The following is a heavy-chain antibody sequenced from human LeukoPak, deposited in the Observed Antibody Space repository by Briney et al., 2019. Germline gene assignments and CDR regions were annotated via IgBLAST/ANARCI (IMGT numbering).Heavy chain of an antibody. V-gene: IGHV4-39*07. CDR3: ARVLRYFDWLLSDDAFDI. Sequence: PSETLSLTCTVSGGSISSSSYYWGWIRQPPGKGLEWIGSIYYSGSTYYNPSLKSRVTISVDTSKNQFSLKLSSVTAADTAVYYCARVLRYFDWLLSDDAFDIWGQGTMVTVSS. CDR1: GGSISSSSYY. D-gene: IGHD3-9*01. CDR2: IYYSGST. J-gene: IGHJ3*02.